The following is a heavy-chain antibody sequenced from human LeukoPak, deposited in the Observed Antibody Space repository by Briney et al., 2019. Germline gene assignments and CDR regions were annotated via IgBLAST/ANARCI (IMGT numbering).Heavy chain of an antibody. J-gene: IGHJ4*02. Sequence: GGSLRLSCAASGFTFSSSAVNWIRQAPGKGLEWVSGISVGGDYTYYADSVKGRFTISRDNSKNTLYLQMNSLRAEDTAVYYCAKNFGSSAWHHFDYWGQGTLVTVSS. CDR3: AKNFGSSAWHHFDY. CDR1: GFTFSSSA. CDR2: ISVGGDYT. D-gene: IGHD6-19*01. V-gene: IGHV3-23*01.